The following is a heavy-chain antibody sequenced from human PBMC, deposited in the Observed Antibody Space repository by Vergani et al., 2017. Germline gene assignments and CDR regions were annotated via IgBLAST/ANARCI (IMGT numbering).Heavy chain of an antibody. Sequence: QVQLVQSGAEVQKPGASVKVSCKASGYTFTSYAMHWVRQAPGQRLEWMGWINAGNGNTKYSQKFQGRVTITRDTSASTAYMELSSLRSEDTAVYYCARAVAGYDAFDIWGQGTMVTVSS. J-gene: IGHJ3*02. V-gene: IGHV1-3*01. CDR2: INAGNGNT. CDR1: GYTFTSYA. CDR3: ARAVAGYDAFDI. D-gene: IGHD6-19*01.